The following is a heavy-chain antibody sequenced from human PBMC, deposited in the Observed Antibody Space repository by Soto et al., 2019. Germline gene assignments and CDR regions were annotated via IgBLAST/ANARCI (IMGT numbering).Heavy chain of an antibody. CDR3: VKVLARGVGVPRFYFDA. J-gene: IGHJ4*02. V-gene: IGHV3-74*01. CDR1: GFTFSNSW. D-gene: IGHD2-2*01. CDR2: INADGTST. Sequence: GGSLRLSCAASGFTFSNSWMHWVRQVSGKGLEWLSRINADGTSTSYADSVKGRFTISRDNAKNTLYLHVNSLRAEETAVYYCVKVLARGVGVPRFYFDAWGQGALVTVSS.